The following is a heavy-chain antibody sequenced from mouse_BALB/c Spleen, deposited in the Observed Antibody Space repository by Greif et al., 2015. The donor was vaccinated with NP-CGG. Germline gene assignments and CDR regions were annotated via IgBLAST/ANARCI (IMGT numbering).Heavy chain of an antibody. CDR1: GFNIKDYY. CDR2: IDPENSNT. V-gene: IGHV14-1*02. J-gene: IGHJ2*01. Sequence: EVQLQQSGAELVRPGALVKLSCKASGFNIKDYYMHWVKQRPEQGLEWIGWIDPENSNTIYDPKFQGKASITADTSSNTAYLQLSSLTSEDTAVYYCARDFDYWGQGTTLTVSS. CDR3: ARDFDY.